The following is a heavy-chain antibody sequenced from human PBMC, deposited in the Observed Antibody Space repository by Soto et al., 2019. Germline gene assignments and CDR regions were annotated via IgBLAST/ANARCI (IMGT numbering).Heavy chain of an antibody. CDR2: INPNGGT. D-gene: IGHD4-17*01. CDR3: ARSLTTLTTLLDY. CDR1: GYTFTGHY. V-gene: IGHV1-2*02. J-gene: IGHJ4*02. Sequence: ASVKVSCKASGYTFTGHYMHWVRQAPGQGLEWMGWINPNGGTNYAQKFQGRVTMTRDTSISTAYMELSRLRSDDTAVYYCARSLTTLTTLLDYWGQGTLVTVSS.